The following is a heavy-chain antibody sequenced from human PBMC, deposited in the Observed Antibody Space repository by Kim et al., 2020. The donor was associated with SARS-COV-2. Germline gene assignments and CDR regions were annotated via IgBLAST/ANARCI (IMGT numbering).Heavy chain of an antibody. D-gene: IGHD3-10*01. Sequence: ASVKVSCKASGYTFTSYYMHWVRQAPGQGLEWMGIINPSGGSTSYAQKFQGRVTMTRDTSTSTVYMELSSLRSEDTAVYYCARAPPISYYGSGSYLGYWGQGTLVTVSS. CDR2: INPSGGST. CDR3: ARAPPISYYGSGSYLGY. J-gene: IGHJ4*02. CDR1: GYTFTSYY. V-gene: IGHV1-46*01.